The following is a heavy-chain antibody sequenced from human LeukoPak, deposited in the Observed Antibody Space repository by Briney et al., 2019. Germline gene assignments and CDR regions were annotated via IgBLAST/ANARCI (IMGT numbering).Heavy chain of an antibody. CDR3: ARGGPTYQLLFQEAAFDI. CDR1: GYTFTGYY. V-gene: IGHV1-2*02. D-gene: IGHD2-2*01. J-gene: IGHJ3*02. CDR2: INPNSGGT. Sequence: ASVKVSCKASGYTFTGYYMHWVRQAPGQGLEWMGWINPNSGGTNYAQKFQGRVTMTRDTSISTAYMELSRLRSDDTAVYYCARGGPTYQLLFQEAAFDIWGQGTMVTVSS.